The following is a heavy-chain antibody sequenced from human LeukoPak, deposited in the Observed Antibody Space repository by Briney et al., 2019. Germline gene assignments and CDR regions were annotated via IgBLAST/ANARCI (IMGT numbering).Heavy chain of an antibody. CDR1: GFTFSDYY. Sequence: GGSLRLSCAASGFTFSDYYMSWIRQAPGKGLEWVSYISSSGSTIYYADSVKGRFTISRDNAKNSLYLQMNSLRAEDTAVYYCAKDLEVEGDIVVVPAAISFDYWGQGTLVTVSS. D-gene: IGHD2-2*02. J-gene: IGHJ4*02. CDR3: AKDLEVEGDIVVVPAAISFDY. CDR2: ISSSGSTI. V-gene: IGHV3-11*01.